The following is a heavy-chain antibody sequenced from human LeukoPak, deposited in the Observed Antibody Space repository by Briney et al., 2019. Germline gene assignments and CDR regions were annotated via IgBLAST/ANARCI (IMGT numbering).Heavy chain of an antibody. CDR2: INHSGST. V-gene: IGHV4-34*01. CDR1: GGSFSIYY. D-gene: IGHD3-22*01. CDR3: ARFDYDSSDYGGFDY. Sequence: SETLSLTCAVYGGSFSIYYWSWIRQPPGKGLEWIGEINHSGSTNYNPSLKSRVTISVDTSKNQFSLKLSSVTAADTAVFYCARFDYDSSDYGGFDYWGQGTLVTVSS. J-gene: IGHJ4*02.